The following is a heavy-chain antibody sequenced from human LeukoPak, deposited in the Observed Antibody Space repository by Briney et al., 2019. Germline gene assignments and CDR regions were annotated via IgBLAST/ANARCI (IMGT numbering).Heavy chain of an antibody. D-gene: IGHD5-24*01. Sequence: TSETLSLTCAVYGGSFSGYYWSWIRQPPGKGLEWIGEINHSGSTNYNPSLKSRVTISVDTSKNQFSLKLSSVTAADTAVYYCARHDRDGYNYDAFDIWGQGTMVTVSS. J-gene: IGHJ3*02. CDR1: GGSFSGYY. V-gene: IGHV4-34*01. CDR3: ARHDRDGYNYDAFDI. CDR2: INHSGST.